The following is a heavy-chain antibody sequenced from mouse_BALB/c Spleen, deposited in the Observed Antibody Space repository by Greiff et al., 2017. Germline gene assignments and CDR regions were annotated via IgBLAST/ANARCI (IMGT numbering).Heavy chain of an antibody. CDR2: IDPENGDT. J-gene: IGHJ2*01. D-gene: IGHD1-1*01. Sequence: EVQLQQSGAEIVRSGASVKLSCTASGFNIKDYYMHWVKQRPEQGLEWIGWIDPENGDTEYAPKFQGKATMTADTSSNTAYLQLSSLTSEDTAVYYCNAVITTVGYYFDYWGQGTTLTVSS. CDR3: NAVITTVGYYFDY. CDR1: GFNIKDYY. V-gene: IGHV14-4*02.